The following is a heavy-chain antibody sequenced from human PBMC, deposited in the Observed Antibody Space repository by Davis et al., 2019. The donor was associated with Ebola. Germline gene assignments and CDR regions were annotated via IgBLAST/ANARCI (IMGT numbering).Heavy chain of an antibody. Sequence: MPSETLSLTCTVSSASISSSSYYWGWIRQPPGKGLEWIANIYYSGSTQYHPSLKSPVTIPVDTSKNQFSLKLTSVTAADTALYFCARNTIYDYDGSVYSSPYYFDFWGQGTLVTVSS. D-gene: IGHD3-22*01. CDR1: SASISSSSYY. J-gene: IGHJ4*02. V-gene: IGHV4-39*01. CDR3: ARNTIYDYDGSVYSSPYYFDF. CDR2: IYYSGST.